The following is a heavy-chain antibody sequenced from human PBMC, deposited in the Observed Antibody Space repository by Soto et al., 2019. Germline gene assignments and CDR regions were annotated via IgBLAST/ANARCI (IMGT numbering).Heavy chain of an antibody. CDR2: IWYDGSNK. J-gene: IGHJ6*02. Sequence: GGSLRLSCAASGFTFSSYGMHWVRQAPGKGLEWVAVIWYDGSNKYYADPVKGRFTISRDNSKNTLYLQMNSLRAEDTAVYYCARDQRRFYGMDVWGQGTTVTVSS. CDR3: ARDQRRFYGMDV. V-gene: IGHV3-33*01. CDR1: GFTFSSYG.